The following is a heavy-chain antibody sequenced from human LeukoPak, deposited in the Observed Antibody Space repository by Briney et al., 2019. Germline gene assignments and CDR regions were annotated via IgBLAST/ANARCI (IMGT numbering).Heavy chain of an antibody. CDR3: AKSGSGWYGEGFDY. Sequence: GRSLRLSCTASGFTFDDYAMHWVRQAPGKGLGWVSGISWNSGSIVYADSVKGRFTISRDNAKNSLYLQMNSLGVEDMASYYCAKSGSGWYGEGFDYWGQGTLVTVSS. CDR2: ISWNSGSI. D-gene: IGHD6-19*01. V-gene: IGHV3-9*03. CDR1: GFTFDDYA. J-gene: IGHJ4*02.